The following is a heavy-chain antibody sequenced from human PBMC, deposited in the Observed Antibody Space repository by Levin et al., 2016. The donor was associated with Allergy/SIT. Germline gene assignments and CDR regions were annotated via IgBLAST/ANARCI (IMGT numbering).Heavy chain of an antibody. CDR3: ARDMSHGDYPYYFDY. J-gene: IGHJ4*02. D-gene: IGHD4-17*01. CDR1: GYKFTNYG. Sequence: ASVKVSCKASGYKFTNYGIRWVRQAPGQGLEWMGWISAYNGNTNYAQKLQGRVTMTTDTSTSTAYMELRSLRSDDTAVYYCARDMSHGDYPYYFDYWGQGTLVTVSS. V-gene: IGHV1-18*04. CDR2: ISAYNGNT.